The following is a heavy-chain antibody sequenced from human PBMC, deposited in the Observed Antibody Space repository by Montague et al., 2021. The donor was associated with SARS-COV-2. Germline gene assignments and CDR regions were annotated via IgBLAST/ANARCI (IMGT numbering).Heavy chain of an antibody. J-gene: IGHJ4*02. CDR2: SDWXHDQ. CDR3: ARNRLSVFDF. D-gene: IGHD2/OR15-2a*01. Sequence: PALVKTTQTLTLTCSFSGFSLTTPGVSVGWIRQPPGRALEWLALSDWXHDQYYSRSLGTRLTISPGTSKSQVVLALTNVDTVDTATYYCARNRLSVFDFWGQGTLVTVSS. CDR1: GFSLTTPGVS. V-gene: IGHV2-70*01.